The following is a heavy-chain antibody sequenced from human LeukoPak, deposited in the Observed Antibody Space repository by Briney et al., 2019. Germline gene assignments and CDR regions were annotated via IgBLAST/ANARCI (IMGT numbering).Heavy chain of an antibody. D-gene: IGHD4-11*01. V-gene: IGHV3-23*01. CDR1: GFTFSNYA. J-gene: IGHJ4*02. CDR3: ANADPVTRGFDY. CDR2: ISGGGGNT. Sequence: GGSLTLSCAASGFTFSNYAMSWVRQAPGKGLGWVSTISGGGGNTYYADSVKGRFTISRDNSKNTLYLQMNSLRAEDTAVYYCANADPVTRGFDYWGQGSLVTVSS.